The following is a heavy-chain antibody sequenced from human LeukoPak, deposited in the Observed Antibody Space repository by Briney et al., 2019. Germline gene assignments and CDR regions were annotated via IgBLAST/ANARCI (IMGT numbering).Heavy chain of an antibody. CDR1: GGSISSYY. CDR2: IYYSGST. J-gene: IGHJ3*02. CDR3: ARVSGTTWDDAFDI. Sequence: SETLSLTCTVSGGSISSYYWSWLRQPPGKGLEWIGYIYYSGSTNYNPSLTSRGNISVDTSKNQFSLKLSSVTAADTVVYYCARVSGTTWDDAFDIWGQGTMVTVSS. D-gene: IGHD1-20*01. V-gene: IGHV4-59*01.